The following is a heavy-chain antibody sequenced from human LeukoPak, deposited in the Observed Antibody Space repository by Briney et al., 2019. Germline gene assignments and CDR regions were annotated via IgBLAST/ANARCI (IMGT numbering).Heavy chain of an antibody. CDR3: ARGGYYYDSSGYSRFDY. J-gene: IGHJ4*02. Sequence: KPSETLSLTCAVSGGSFSDFYWNWIRQPPGKGLEWIGEVNYSGSTNYNPSLKSRVTMSVDTSKNQFSLKLSSVTAADTAVYYCARGGYYYDSSGYSRFDYWGQGTLVTVSS. D-gene: IGHD3-22*01. V-gene: IGHV4-34*01. CDR1: GGSFSDFY. CDR2: VNYSGST.